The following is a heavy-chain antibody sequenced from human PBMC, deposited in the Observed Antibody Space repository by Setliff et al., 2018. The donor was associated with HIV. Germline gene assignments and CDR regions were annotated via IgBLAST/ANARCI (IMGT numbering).Heavy chain of an antibody. V-gene: IGHV1-18*04. Sequence: ASVKVSCKASGYNFINYNFVWVRQAPGQGLEWMGWISAYSGETFSTLKFRDRVTLTTDTSTNTAHMELRSLTYGDTAVYFCARGWDYGVRKPEDWGQGTLVTVSS. D-gene: IGHD3-10*01. CDR1: GYNFINYN. CDR2: ISAYSGET. J-gene: IGHJ4*02. CDR3: ARGWDYGVRKPED.